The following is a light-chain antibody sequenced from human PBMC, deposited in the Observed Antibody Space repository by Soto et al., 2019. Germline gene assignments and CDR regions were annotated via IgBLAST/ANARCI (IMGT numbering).Light chain of an antibody. CDR2: DAT. V-gene: IGKV3-11*01. CDR1: QNINSY. Sequence: EIVLTQSPATLSLSPGERVTLSCRASQNINSYFSWYQHRPGQAPRLLIYDATERAPGIPARFSGSGSGTDFTLTISRLEPEDFAVYFCHQRINWPFTFGQGTKLEIK. J-gene: IGKJ2*01. CDR3: HQRINWPFT.